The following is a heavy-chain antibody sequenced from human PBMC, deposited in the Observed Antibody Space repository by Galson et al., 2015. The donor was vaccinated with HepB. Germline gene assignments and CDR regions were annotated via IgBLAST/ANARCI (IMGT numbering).Heavy chain of an antibody. CDR2: ISYDGSNK. J-gene: IGHJ4*02. Sequence: SLRLSCAASGFTFSSYGMHWVRQAPGKGLEWVAVISYDGSNKYYADSVKGRFTISRDNSKNTLYLQMNSLRAEDTAVYYCAKDRWGGYQLLYSAFDYWGQGTLVTVSS. CDR1: GFTFSSYG. D-gene: IGHD2-2*02. V-gene: IGHV3-30*18. CDR3: AKDRWGGYQLLYSAFDY.